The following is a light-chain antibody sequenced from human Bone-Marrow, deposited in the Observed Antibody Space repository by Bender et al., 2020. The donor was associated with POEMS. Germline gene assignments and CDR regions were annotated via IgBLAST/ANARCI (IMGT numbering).Light chain of an antibody. V-gene: IGLV1-44*01. CDR1: SSNIGAHA. CDR2: SSH. J-gene: IGLJ3*02. Sequence: QSVLTQPPSAPGTPGQRVTISCSGGSSNIGAHAVNWYQHLPGTAPKLLIYSSHRRPSEVPDRFSGSRSGTSASLAICGVQSEDEADYYCAVWDERVNGWVFGGGTKLTVL. CDR3: AVWDERVNGWV.